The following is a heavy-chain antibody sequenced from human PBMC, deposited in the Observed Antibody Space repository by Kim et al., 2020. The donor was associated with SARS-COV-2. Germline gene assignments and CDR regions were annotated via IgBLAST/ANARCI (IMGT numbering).Heavy chain of an antibody. D-gene: IGHD3-3*01. Sequence: GGSLRLSCAASGFTFSSYEMNWVRQAPGKGLEWVSYISSSGSTIYYADSAKGRFTISRDNAKNSPYLQMNSLRAEDTAVHYCASRIGLRFLEWYFDYWGQ. J-gene: IGHJ4*02. CDR2: ISSSGSTI. V-gene: IGHV3-48*03. CDR3: ASRIGLRFLEWYFDY. CDR1: GFTFSSYE.